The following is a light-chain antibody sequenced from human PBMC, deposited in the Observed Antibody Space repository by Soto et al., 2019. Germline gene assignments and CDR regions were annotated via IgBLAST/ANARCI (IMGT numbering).Light chain of an antibody. CDR2: DVT. CDR1: SGDIDTYDF. V-gene: IGLV2-14*03. J-gene: IGLJ1*01. Sequence: QSALTQPAAVSGSPGQSITISCTGTSGDIDTYDFVSWYQVHPGKAPKLMIYDVTYRPSGVSDRFTGSRSDNAASLTISGLQPEGEAVYYCNSYTTNNAFVFGTGTKVTVL. CDR3: NSYTTNNAFV.